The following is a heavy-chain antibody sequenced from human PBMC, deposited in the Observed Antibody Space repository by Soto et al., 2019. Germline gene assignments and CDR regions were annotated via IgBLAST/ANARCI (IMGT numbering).Heavy chain of an antibody. CDR1: GGSFSGYY. D-gene: IGHD4-17*01. J-gene: IGHJ4*02. V-gene: IGHV4-34*01. CDR2: INHSGST. Sequence: QVQLQQWGAGLLKPSETLSLTCAVYGGSFSGYYWSWIRQPPGKGLEWIGEINHSGSTNYNPSLNSRVTISVDPSKNQFSRKLSSVTAADTAVYYCSRGRRTAVTIDYWGQGTLVTAS. CDR3: SRGRRTAVTIDY.